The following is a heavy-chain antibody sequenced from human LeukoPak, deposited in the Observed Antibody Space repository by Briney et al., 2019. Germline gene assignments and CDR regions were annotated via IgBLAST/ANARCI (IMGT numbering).Heavy chain of an antibody. V-gene: IGHV3-48*04. CDR2: ISSSSSAI. Sequence: GGSLRLSCAASGFTFSSYAMSWVRQAPGKGLEWISYISSSSSAIYYGDSVKGRFTISRDNAKNSLYLQMNSLRAEDTAVYYCACVAAGGGEFDYWGQGTLVTVSS. CDR1: GFTFSSYA. J-gene: IGHJ4*02. CDR3: ACVAAGGGEFDY. D-gene: IGHD6-13*01.